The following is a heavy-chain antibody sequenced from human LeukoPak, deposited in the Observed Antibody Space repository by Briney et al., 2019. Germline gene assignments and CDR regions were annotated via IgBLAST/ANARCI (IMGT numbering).Heavy chain of an antibody. V-gene: IGHV3-48*04. CDR1: GFTFSSYS. D-gene: IGHD4-23*01. J-gene: IGHJ4*02. CDR3: ARDLGLYDYGGSIDY. Sequence: QPGGSLRLSCAASGFTFSSYSMHWIRQAPGKGLEWVSYISGSSRTMYYVDSVKGRFTISRDNAKNSLYLQMNSLRAGDTAVYYCARDLGLYDYGGSIDYWGQGTLVTVSS. CDR2: ISGSSRTM.